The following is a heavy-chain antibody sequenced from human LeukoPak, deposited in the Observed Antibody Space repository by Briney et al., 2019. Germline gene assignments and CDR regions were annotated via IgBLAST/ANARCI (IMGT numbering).Heavy chain of an antibody. Sequence: GGSLRLSCAASGFTFSSYSMNWVRQAPGKGLEWVSSISSSSSYIYYADSVKGRFTISRDNAKNSLYLQMTSLRAEDTAVYYCGRDRLGRSDAFDIWGQGTMVTVSS. D-gene: IGHD1-26*01. CDR1: GFTFSSYS. V-gene: IGHV3-21*01. J-gene: IGHJ3*02. CDR2: ISSSSSYI. CDR3: GRDRLGRSDAFDI.